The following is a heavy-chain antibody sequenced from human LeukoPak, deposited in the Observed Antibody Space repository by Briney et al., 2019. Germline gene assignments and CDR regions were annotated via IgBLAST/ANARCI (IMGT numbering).Heavy chain of an antibody. D-gene: IGHD6-13*01. CDR2: INSDGSST. J-gene: IGHJ4*02. V-gene: IGHV3-74*01. Sequence: PGGSLRLSCAASGFTFSNAWMHWVRQAPGKGLVWVSRINSDGSSTSYADSVKGRFTISRDNAKNTLYLQMNSLRAEDTAVYYCEREGAAAGRFDYWGQGTLVTVSS. CDR3: EREGAAAGRFDY. CDR1: GFTFSNAW.